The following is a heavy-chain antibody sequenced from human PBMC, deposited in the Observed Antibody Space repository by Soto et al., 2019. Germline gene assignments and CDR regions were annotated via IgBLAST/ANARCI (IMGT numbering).Heavy chain of an antibody. D-gene: IGHD5-18*01. Sequence: SETLSLTCTVSGGSFSPNYWSWIRQPPGKGLEWIGYIYHSVSTYYNPSLKSRVTISVDTSKNQFSLKLSSVTAADTAVYYCARVDSYGYLDYWGQGTLVTVSS. CDR1: GGSFSPNY. V-gene: IGHV4-59*01. CDR3: ARVDSYGYLDY. J-gene: IGHJ4*02. CDR2: IYHSVST.